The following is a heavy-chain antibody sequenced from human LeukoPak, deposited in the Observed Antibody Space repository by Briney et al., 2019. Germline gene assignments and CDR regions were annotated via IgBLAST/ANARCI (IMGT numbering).Heavy chain of an antibody. CDR1: GFTFSSYG. J-gene: IGHJ4*02. V-gene: IGHV3-30*02. D-gene: IGHD2-2*01. CDR3: AKASIVPAALLIDY. CDR2: IRYDGSNK. Sequence: GGSLRLSCAASGFTFSSYGMHWVRQAPGKGLEWVAFIRYDGSNKCYADSVKGRFTISRDNSKNTLYLQMNSLRAEDTAVYYCAKASIVPAALLIDYWGQGTLVTVSS.